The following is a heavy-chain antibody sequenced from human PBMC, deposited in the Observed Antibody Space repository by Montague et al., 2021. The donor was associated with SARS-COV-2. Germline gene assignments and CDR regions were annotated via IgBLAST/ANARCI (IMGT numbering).Heavy chain of an antibody. CDR3: ARDGSAVAGLPRSYGLDV. Sequence: SLTCTVSDGSISSYYWSWIRQPAGKGLEWIGRIYTSGSTNYNPSLKSRVTMSVDTSKSQFSLKLSSVTAADTAVYYCARDGSAVAGLPRSYGLDVWGQGTTVTVSS. D-gene: IGHD6-19*01. J-gene: IGHJ6*02. V-gene: IGHV4-4*07. CDR2: IYTSGST. CDR1: DGSISSYY.